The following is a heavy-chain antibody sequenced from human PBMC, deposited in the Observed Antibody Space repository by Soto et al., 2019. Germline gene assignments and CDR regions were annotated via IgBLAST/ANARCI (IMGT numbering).Heavy chain of an antibody. CDR2: IYYSGST. D-gene: IGHD3-22*01. CDR1: GGSISSYY. Sequence: SETRSLTCTVSGGSISSYYWIWIRQPPGKGLEWIGYIYYSGSTNYNPSLKSRVTISVDTSKNQFSLKLSSVTAADTAVYYCERAVYDSSGYVHVDYWGQGTLVTVSS. CDR3: ERAVYDSSGYVHVDY. V-gene: IGHV4-59*01. J-gene: IGHJ4*02.